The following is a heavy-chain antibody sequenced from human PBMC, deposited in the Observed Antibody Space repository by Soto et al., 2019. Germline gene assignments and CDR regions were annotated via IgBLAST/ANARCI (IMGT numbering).Heavy chain of an antibody. CDR2: IIPILGIA. CDR1: GGTFSSYT. V-gene: IGHV1-69*02. Sequence: QVQLVQSGAEVKKPGSSVKVCCKASGGTFSSYTISWVRQAPGQGLEWMGRIIPILGIANYAQKFQGRVTITADKSTSTAYMELSSLRSEDTAAYYCASLIDMTTVNDYWGQGTLVTVSS. J-gene: IGHJ4*02. CDR3: ASLIDMTTVNDY. D-gene: IGHD4-17*01.